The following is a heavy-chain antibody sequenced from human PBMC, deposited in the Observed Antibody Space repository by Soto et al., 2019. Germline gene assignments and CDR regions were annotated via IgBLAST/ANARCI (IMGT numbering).Heavy chain of an antibody. CDR3: AKDADYYDSSGYYVY. V-gene: IGHV3-30*18. CDR2: ISYDGSNK. Sequence: GGSLRLSCAASGFTFSSYGMHWVRQAPGKGLEWVAVISYDGSNKYYADSVKGRFTISRDNPKNTLYLQMNSLRAEDTAVYYCAKDADYYDSSGYYVYWGQGTLVTVSS. CDR1: GFTFSSYG. J-gene: IGHJ4*02. D-gene: IGHD3-22*01.